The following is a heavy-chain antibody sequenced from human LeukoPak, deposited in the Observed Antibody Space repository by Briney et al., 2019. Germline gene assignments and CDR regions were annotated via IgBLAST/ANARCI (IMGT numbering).Heavy chain of an antibody. J-gene: IGHJ4*02. CDR3: AGGVTRLWYSSSWYRIFDY. D-gene: IGHD6-13*01. CDR1: GYTFTSYD. V-gene: IGHV1-8*01. CDR2: MNPNSGNT. Sequence: GASVKVSCKASGYTFTSYDINWVRQATGQGLEWMGWMNPNSGNTGYAQKFQGRVTMTRNTSISTAYMELSSLRSEDTAVYYCAGGVTRLWYSSSWYRIFDYWGQGTLVTVSS.